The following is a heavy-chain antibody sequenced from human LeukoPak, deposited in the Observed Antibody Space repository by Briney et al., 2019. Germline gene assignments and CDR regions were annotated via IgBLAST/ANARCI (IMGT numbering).Heavy chain of an antibody. D-gene: IGHD3-22*01. CDR1: GGSISSGSYY. J-gene: IGHJ5*02. V-gene: IGHV4-61*02. Sequence: SETLSLTCTVSGGSISSGSYYWSWIRQPAGKGLEWIGRIYTSGSTNYNPSLKSRVTISVDTSKNQFSLKLSSVTAADTAVYYCARDRHYYDSSGYYWFDPWGQGTLVTVSS. CDR3: ARDRHYYDSSGYYWFDP. CDR2: IYTSGST.